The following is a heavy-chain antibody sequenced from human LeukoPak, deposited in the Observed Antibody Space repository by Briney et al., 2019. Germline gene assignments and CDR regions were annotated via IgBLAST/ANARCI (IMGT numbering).Heavy chain of an antibody. CDR3: ARSRNYDFWSGYYTGAEYFQH. J-gene: IGHJ1*01. V-gene: IGHV4-59*12. D-gene: IGHD3-3*01. Sequence: SETLSLTCTVSGGSISSNYWSWVRQPPGKGLEWIGYIYYSGSTNYNPSLKSRVTISVDTSKNQFSLKLSSVTAADTAVYYCARSRNYDFWSGYYTGAEYFQHWGQGTLVTVSS. CDR2: IYYSGST. CDR1: GGSISSNY.